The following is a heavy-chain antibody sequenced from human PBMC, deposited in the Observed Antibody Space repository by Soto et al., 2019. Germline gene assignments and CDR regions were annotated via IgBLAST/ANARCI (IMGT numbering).Heavy chain of an antibody. CDR2: VTGDGVTT. Sequence: SLRLSCAASGLTFSNYAMSWVRQAPGKGLEWVSTVTGDGVTTSYADSVKGRFTISRGNSKNTLYLQMSGLRADDTAVYYCAKRLSYYFDSWGHGTLVTVSS. V-gene: IGHV3-23*01. CDR1: GLTFSNYA. J-gene: IGHJ4*01. D-gene: IGHD3-16*02. CDR3: AKRLSYYFDS.